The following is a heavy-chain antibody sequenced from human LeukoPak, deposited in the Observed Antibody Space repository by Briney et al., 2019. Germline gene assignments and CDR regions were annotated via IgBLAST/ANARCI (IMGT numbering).Heavy chain of an antibody. J-gene: IGHJ4*02. CDR1: GFTFSRYG. CDR2: ISYDGTNK. Sequence: PGGSLRLSCAASGFTFSRYGMHWVRQAPGKGLEWVAVISYDGTNKFYADSVKGRFTLSRDNSKNTLYLEMNSLRADDKAVYYCAKDQMIRWGSPIDDYWGQGTLVTVSS. V-gene: IGHV3-30*18. CDR3: AKDQMIRWGSPIDDY. D-gene: IGHD3-16*01.